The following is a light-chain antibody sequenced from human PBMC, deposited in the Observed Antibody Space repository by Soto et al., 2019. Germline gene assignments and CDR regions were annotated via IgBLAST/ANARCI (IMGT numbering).Light chain of an antibody. CDR1: SGHSNYA. CDR2: LNSDGSH. V-gene: IGLV4-69*01. J-gene: IGLJ2*01. CDR3: QTWGSGIVV. Sequence: QPVLTQSPSASASLGASVKLTCTLSSGHSNYALAWHQQQSEKGPRYLMKLNSDGSHSKGDGIPDRFSGSSSGAERYLTISSLQSEDEADYYCQTWGSGIVVFGGGTKHNVL.